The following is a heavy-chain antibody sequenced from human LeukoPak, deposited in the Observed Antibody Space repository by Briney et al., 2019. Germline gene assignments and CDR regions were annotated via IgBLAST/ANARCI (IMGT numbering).Heavy chain of an antibody. CDR2: IYYSGST. V-gene: IGHV4-59*01. J-gene: IGHJ4*02. CDR3: STISTTGIVATKGPPTDY. D-gene: IGHD5-12*01. Sequence: SETLSLTCTASGGSISSYYWSWIRQPPGKGLEWIGYIYYSGSTNYNPSLKSRVTISVDTSKNQFSLKLSSVTSADTAVYYCSTISTTGIVATKGPPTDYWGQGTLVTVSS. CDR1: GGSISSYY.